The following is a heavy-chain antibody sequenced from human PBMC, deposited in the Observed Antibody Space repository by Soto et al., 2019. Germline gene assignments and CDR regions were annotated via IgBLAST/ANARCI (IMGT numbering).Heavy chain of an antibody. CDR1: GFTFSSYG. Sequence: GGSLRLSCAASGFTFSSYGMHWVRQAPGKGLEWVAVIWYDGSNKYYADSVKGRFTISRDNSKNTLYLQMNSLRAEDTAVYYCARIYDSSGYYYDFAFDIWGQGTMVTVSS. J-gene: IGHJ3*02. D-gene: IGHD3-22*01. CDR3: ARIYDSSGYYYDFAFDI. CDR2: IWYDGSNK. V-gene: IGHV3-33*01.